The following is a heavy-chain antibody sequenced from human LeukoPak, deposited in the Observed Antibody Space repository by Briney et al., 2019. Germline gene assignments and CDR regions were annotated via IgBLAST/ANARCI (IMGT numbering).Heavy chain of an antibody. J-gene: IGHJ4*02. D-gene: IGHD3-10*01. CDR1: GFTFSDYY. CDR3: VLWSRVGIKLLWFGELRDY. Sequence: PGGSLRLSCAASGFTFSDYYMSWIRQTPGKGLEWVSYISGSGSTFYYADSVKGRFTISRDNAKNTLYLQMNSLRAEDTAVYYCVLWSRVGIKLLWFGELRDYWGQGTLVTVSS. V-gene: IGHV3-11*04. CDR2: ISGSGSTF.